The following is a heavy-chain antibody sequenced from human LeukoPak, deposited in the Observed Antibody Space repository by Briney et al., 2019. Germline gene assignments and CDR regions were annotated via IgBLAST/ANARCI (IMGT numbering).Heavy chain of an antibody. V-gene: IGHV4-59*01. CDR3: ARVCLSYDILTGYYYYYYMDV. J-gene: IGHJ6*03. Sequence: SETLSLTCTVSGVSISSYYWSWLRQPPGKGLEWIGYIYYSGSTNYDPSLKSRVTISVDTSKNQFSLKLSSVTAADTAVYYCARVCLSYDILTGYYYYYYMDVWGKGTTVTISS. D-gene: IGHD3-9*01. CDR2: IYYSGST. CDR1: GVSISSYY.